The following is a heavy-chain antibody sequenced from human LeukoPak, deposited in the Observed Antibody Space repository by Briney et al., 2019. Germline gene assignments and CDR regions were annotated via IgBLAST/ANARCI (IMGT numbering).Heavy chain of an antibody. Sequence: GGSLRLSCAGSGFTFSDNSMNWVRQAPGKGLEWVSSISSSGKYIYYADSLKGRFTISRDNAKNSLYLQMNSLRAEDTALYYCARAVDYYGSGNLVYWGQGTLVTVSS. CDR2: ISSSGKYI. J-gene: IGHJ4*02. CDR3: ARAVDYYGSGNLVY. D-gene: IGHD3-10*01. CDR1: GFTFSDNS. V-gene: IGHV3-21*04.